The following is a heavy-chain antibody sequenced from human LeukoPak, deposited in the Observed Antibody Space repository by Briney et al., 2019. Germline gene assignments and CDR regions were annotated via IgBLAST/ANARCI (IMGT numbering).Heavy chain of an antibody. Sequence: GGSLRLSCAASGFTFSTYSMNWVRQAPGKGLEWVSYISSTSSAIYYADSVKGRFTISRDSAKSSLYLQMNSLRDEDTAVYYCARDYAIAFDYWGQGTLVTVSS. CDR2: ISSTSSAI. CDR1: GFTFSTYS. D-gene: IGHD2-21*01. CDR3: ARDYAIAFDY. V-gene: IGHV3-48*02. J-gene: IGHJ4*02.